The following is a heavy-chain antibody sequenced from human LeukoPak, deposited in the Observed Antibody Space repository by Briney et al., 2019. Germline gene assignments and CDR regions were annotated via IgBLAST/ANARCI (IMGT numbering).Heavy chain of an antibody. D-gene: IGHD6-6*01. CDR2: INHSGST. Sequence: SETLSLTCAVYGGSFSGYYWSWIRQPPGKGLEWSGEINHSGSTNYNPSLKSRVTISVDTSKNQCSLKLSSVTAADTAVYYCARARIAARPERPRHFDYWGQGTLGTVSA. V-gene: IGHV4-34*01. CDR3: ARARIAARPERPRHFDY. J-gene: IGHJ4*02. CDR1: GGSFSGYY.